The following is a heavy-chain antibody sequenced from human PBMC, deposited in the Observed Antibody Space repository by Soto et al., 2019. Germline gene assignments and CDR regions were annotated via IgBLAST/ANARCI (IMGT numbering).Heavy chain of an antibody. CDR2: IVVGSGDT. CDR1: GFTFTSSA. D-gene: IGHD3-22*01. Sequence: SVKVSCKASGFTFTSSAVQWVRQARGQRLEWIGWIVVGSGDTAYSQKFQERVTITRDMSTSTAYMDLSRLRSEDTAVYYCAWHYYDTSGYHDSWGQGTQVTVSS. V-gene: IGHV1-58*01. CDR3: AWHYYDTSGYHDS. J-gene: IGHJ5*01.